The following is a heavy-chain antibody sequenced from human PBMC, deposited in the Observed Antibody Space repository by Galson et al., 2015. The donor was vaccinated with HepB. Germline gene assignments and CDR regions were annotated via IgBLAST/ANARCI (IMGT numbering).Heavy chain of an antibody. V-gene: IGHV3-7*03. J-gene: IGHJ4*02. Sequence: SLRLSCAASGFTFSSYWMSWVRQAPGKGLEWVANIKQDGSEKYYVDSVKGRFTISRDNAKNSLCLQMNSLRAEDTAVYYCARKLNYRYSGSYSPLDYWGQGTLVTVSS. D-gene: IGHD1-26*01. CDR1: GFTFSSYW. CDR3: ARKLNYRYSGSYSPLDY. CDR2: IKQDGSEK.